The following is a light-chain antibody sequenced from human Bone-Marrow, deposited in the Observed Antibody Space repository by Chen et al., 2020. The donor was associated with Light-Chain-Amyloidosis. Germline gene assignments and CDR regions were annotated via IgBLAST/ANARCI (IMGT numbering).Light chain of an antibody. CDR2: RDT. CDR3: QSADSSGTYEVI. Sequence: SYELTPPPPVSAFPGQTARITCSGDDLPTKYAYWYQQKPGQAPVLVIHRDTERPSGISERLSGSSSGTTATLTISGVQAEDEADYHCQSADSSGTYEVIFGGGTKLTVL. V-gene: IGLV3-25*03. CDR1: DLPTKY. J-gene: IGLJ2*01.